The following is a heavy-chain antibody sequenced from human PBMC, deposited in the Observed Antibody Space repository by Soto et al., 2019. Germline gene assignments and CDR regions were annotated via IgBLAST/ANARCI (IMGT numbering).Heavy chain of an antibody. Sequence: GGSLRLSCAASGFTVSSNYMSWVRQAPGKGLEWVSVIYSGGSTYYADSVKGRFTISRDNSKNTLYLQMNSLRAEDTAVYYCARAQYGDYVGYFQHWGQGTLVTVSS. CDR3: ARAQYGDYVGYFQH. CDR1: GFTVSSNY. V-gene: IGHV3-53*01. D-gene: IGHD4-17*01. J-gene: IGHJ1*01. CDR2: IYSGGST.